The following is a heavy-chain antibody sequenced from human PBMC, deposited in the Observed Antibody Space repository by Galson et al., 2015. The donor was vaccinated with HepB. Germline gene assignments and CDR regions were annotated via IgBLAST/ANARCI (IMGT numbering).Heavy chain of an antibody. CDR1: GFSLNTFGVG. Sequence: PALVKPPQTLTLTCTFSGFSLNTFGVGVGWVRQTPRKALEWLAIIYWDDDARYSPSLKNRLSITKDASNNEVVLTMNNVDRVDTATYYCTYSYIRHDEEWGQGLQVTVS. V-gene: IGHV2-5*02. CDR3: TYSYIRHDEE. D-gene: IGHD3-16*02. J-gene: IGHJ1*01. CDR2: IYWDDDA.